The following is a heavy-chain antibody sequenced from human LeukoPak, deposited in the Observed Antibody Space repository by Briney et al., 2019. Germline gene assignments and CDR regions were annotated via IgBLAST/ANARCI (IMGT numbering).Heavy chain of an antibody. CDR1: GYTFSRYW. V-gene: IGHV5-51*01. J-gene: IGHJ4*02. CDR3: AKWTGSGSYYVDFDY. CDR2: IYPGDSDT. Sequence: GESLQISCKGSGYTFSRYWIAWVRPMPGKGLEWMGIIYPGDSDTRYGPAFQGQVTISADKSIDTAYLQWSSLKASDTAMYYCAKWTGSGSYYVDFDYWGQGTLVSVSS. D-gene: IGHD3-10*01.